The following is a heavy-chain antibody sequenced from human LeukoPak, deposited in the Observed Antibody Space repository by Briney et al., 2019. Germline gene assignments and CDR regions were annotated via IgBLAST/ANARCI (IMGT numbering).Heavy chain of an antibody. D-gene: IGHD2-15*01. CDR1: GFTFSSYS. V-gene: IGHV3-21*01. CDR3: ARDGDSGGHMYYFDY. Sequence: PGGSLRLSCAASGFTFSSYSMNWVRQAPGKGLEWVSSISSSSSYIYYADSVKGRFTIPRDNAKNSLYLQMNSLRAEDTAVYYCARDGDSGGHMYYFDYWGQGTLVTVSS. J-gene: IGHJ4*02. CDR2: ISSSSSYI.